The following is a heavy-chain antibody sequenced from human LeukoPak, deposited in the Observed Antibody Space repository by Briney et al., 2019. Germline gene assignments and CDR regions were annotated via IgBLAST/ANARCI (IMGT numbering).Heavy chain of an antibody. Sequence: SVKVSCKASGATFSSYAISWVRQAPGQGLEWMGRIIPILGIANYAQKFQGRVTITADKSTSTAYMELSSLRSEDTAVYYCARELTSSGYYPDYWGQGTLVTVSS. V-gene: IGHV1-69*04. J-gene: IGHJ4*02. D-gene: IGHD3-22*01. CDR3: ARELTSSGYYPDY. CDR1: GATFSSYA. CDR2: IIPILGIA.